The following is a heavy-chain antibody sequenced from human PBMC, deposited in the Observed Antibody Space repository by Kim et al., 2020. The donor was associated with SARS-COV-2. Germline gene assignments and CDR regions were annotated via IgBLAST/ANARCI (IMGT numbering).Heavy chain of an antibody. CDR3: AKVVATIKGEENFDY. D-gene: IGHD5-12*01. V-gene: IGHV3-23*01. J-gene: IGHJ4*02. Sequence: DSVQGRFTISRDNSKNTLYLQMNSLRAEDTAVYYCAKVVATIKGEENFDYWGQGTLVTVSS.